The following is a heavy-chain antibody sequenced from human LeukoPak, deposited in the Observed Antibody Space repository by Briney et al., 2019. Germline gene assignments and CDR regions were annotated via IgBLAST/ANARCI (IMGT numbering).Heavy chain of an antibody. V-gene: IGHV5-51*01. CDR1: GCSFTNYW. CDR3: ASNILRYFDWSRY. J-gene: IGHJ4*02. D-gene: IGHD3-9*01. CDR2: MYPSTSVA. Sequence: AESLKISCKASGCSFTNYWIGWVRQMPGKGLEWMGIMYPSTSVAIYTPSFEGQVTISADKSINTAYLQWSSLKASDTAMYYCASNILRYFDWSRYWGQENLVSVSS.